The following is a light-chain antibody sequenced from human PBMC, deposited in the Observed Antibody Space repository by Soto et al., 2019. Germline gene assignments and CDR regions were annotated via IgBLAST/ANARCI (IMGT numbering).Light chain of an antibody. V-gene: IGKV1-9*01. Sequence: DIHLTQSPSSLSASVGDRVTITCRASQAITNNLAWYQQKPGNPPKLLIYKASTLKSGVPSRFIGSGSATEFTLTISSLQSEDFAVYYCQQYSNWLTWTFGQGTKVDIK. CDR3: QQYSNWLTWT. J-gene: IGKJ1*01. CDR2: KAS. CDR1: QAITNN.